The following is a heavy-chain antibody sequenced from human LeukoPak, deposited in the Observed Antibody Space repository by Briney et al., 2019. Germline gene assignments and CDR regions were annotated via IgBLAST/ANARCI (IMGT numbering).Heavy chain of an antibody. D-gene: IGHD7-27*01. CDR3: ARWGRGYYYMDV. CDR2: ISAYNGNT. CDR1: GYTFTGYY. V-gene: IGHV1-18*04. J-gene: IGHJ6*03. Sequence: ASVKVSCKASGYTFTGYYMHWVRQAPGQGLEWMGWISAYNGNTNYAQKLQGRVTMTIDTSTSTAYMELRSLRSDDTAVYYCARWGRGYYYMDVWGKGTTVTVSS.